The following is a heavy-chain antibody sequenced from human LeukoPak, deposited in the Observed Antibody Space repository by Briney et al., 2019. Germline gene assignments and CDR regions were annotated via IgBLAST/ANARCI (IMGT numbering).Heavy chain of an antibody. D-gene: IGHD6-13*01. Sequence: GESLQISCKGSGYSFTSYWIGWVRQMPGKGLEWMGIIYPGDSDTRYSPSFQGQVTISADKSISTAYLQLSSLKASDTAMYYCARRIYSSSRNDYYYYMDVWGKGTTVTVSS. CDR1: GYSFTSYW. V-gene: IGHV5-51*01. J-gene: IGHJ6*03. CDR2: IYPGDSDT. CDR3: ARRIYSSSRNDYYYYMDV.